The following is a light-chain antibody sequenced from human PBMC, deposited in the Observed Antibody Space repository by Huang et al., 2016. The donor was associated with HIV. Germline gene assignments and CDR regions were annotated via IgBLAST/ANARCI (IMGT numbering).Light chain of an antibody. V-gene: IGKV3-11*01. J-gene: IGKJ5*01. Sequence: EIVFTPSPATLSLSPGEIATLSCRASQCVSGYLAWFQQKPGQTPRLLIYDSSNRATGTPARFSGSGSGTDFTRTISSLEAEDFAVYDCQQHRNWPITFGQGTRLEIK. CDR1: QCVSGY. CDR3: QQHRNWPIT. CDR2: DSS.